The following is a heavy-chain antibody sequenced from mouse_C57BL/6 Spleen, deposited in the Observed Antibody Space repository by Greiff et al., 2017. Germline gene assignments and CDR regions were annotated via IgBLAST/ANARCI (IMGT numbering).Heavy chain of an antibody. Sequence: VQLVESGAELVRPGASVTLSCKASGYTFTDYEMHWVKQTPVHGLEWIGAIDPETGGTAYNQKFKGKAILTADKSSSTAYMELRSLTSEDSAVYYCTRITTTVVAFYYFDYWGQGTTLTVSS. J-gene: IGHJ2*01. CDR1: GYTFTDYE. CDR2: IDPETGGT. D-gene: IGHD1-1*01. CDR3: TRITTTVVAFYYFDY. V-gene: IGHV1-15*01.